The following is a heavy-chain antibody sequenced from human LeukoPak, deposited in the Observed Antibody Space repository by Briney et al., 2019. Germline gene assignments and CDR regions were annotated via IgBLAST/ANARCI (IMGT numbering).Heavy chain of an antibody. CDR1: GFTFSSYW. J-gene: IGHJ4*02. CDR2: IISDGSST. V-gene: IGHV3-74*01. CDR3: ARDGKYYYDSSGYYPPFDY. D-gene: IGHD3-22*01. Sequence: GGSLRLSCAASGFTFSSYWMHWVRQAPGKGLVWVSRIISDGSSTSYADSVKGRFTISRDNAKNTLYLQMNSLRAEDTAVYYCARDGKYYYDSSGYYPPFDYWGQGTLVTVSS.